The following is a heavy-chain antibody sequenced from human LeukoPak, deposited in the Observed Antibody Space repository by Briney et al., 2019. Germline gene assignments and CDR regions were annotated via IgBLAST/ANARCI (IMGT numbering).Heavy chain of an antibody. CDR3: ARVGLGLLWFGELLPTPTGSDY. D-gene: IGHD3-10*01. CDR1: GYSFTSYW. CDR2: IYPGDSDT. V-gene: IGHV5-51*01. Sequence: GESLKISCKGSGYSFTSYWIGWVRQMPGKGLEWMGIIYPGDSDTRYSPSFQGQVTISADKSISTAYLQWSSLKASDTAMYYCARVGLGLLWFGELLPTPTGSDYWGQGTLVTVSS. J-gene: IGHJ4*02.